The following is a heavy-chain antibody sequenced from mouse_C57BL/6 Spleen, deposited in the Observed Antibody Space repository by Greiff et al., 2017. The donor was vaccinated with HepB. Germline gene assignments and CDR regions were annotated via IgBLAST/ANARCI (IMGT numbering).Heavy chain of an antibody. V-gene: IGHV14-4*01. J-gene: IGHJ2*01. CDR1: GFNIKDDY. D-gene: IGHD1-1*01. CDR2: IDPENGDT. CDR3: TTFYGSSDRYFDY. Sequence: VQLKESGAELVRPGASVKLSCTASGFNIKDDYMHWVKQRPEQGLEWIGWIDPENGDTEYASKFQGKATITADTSSNTAYLQLSSLTSEDTAVYYCTTFYGSSDRYFDYWGQGTTLTVSS.